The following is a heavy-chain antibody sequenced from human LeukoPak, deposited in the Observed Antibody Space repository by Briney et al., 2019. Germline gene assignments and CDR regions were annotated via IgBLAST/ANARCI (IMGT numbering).Heavy chain of an antibody. Sequence: SETLSLTCAVYGGSFSGYYWSWIRQPPGKGLERIGEINHSGSTNYNPSLKSRVIISVDTSKNHFSLKLNFVTAADTAVYYCARISGRLYYYYYMDVWGKGTTVTVSS. CDR3: ARISGRLYYYYYMDV. CDR2: INHSGST. CDR1: GGSFSGYY. D-gene: IGHD6-19*01. J-gene: IGHJ6*03. V-gene: IGHV4-34*01.